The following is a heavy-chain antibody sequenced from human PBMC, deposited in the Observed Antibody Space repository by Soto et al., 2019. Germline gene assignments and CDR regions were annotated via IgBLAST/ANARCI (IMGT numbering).Heavy chain of an antibody. CDR1: GYTFTGYY. J-gene: IGHJ5*02. Sequence: QVQLVQSGAEVKKPGASVKVSCKASGYTFTGYYMHWVRQAPGQGLEWMGWINPNSGGTNYAQKFQGRVTMTRDTSISTAYMDLSRLRSDDTAVYYCAREEIATVVRGVMWYNWFDPWGQGTLVTVSS. CDR2: INPNSGGT. D-gene: IGHD3-10*01. CDR3: AREEIATVVRGVMWYNWFDP. V-gene: IGHV1-2*02.